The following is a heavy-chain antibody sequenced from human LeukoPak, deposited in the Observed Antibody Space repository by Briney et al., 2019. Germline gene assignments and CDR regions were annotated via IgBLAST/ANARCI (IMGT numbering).Heavy chain of an antibody. CDR3: ARHGGGLFDY. Sequence: SETLSLPCTVSGGSISSSSYYWGWIRQPPGKGLEWIGSIYYSGSTYYNPSLKSRVTISVDTSKNQFSLKLSSVTAADTAVYYCARHGGGLFDYWGQGTLVTVSS. CDR1: GGSISSSSYY. J-gene: IGHJ4*02. CDR2: IYYSGST. V-gene: IGHV4-39*01. D-gene: IGHD3-16*01.